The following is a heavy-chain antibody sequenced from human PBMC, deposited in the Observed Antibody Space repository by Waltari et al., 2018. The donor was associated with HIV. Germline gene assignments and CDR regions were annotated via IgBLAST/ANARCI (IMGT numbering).Heavy chain of an antibody. CDR3: ARAVGYDYVWGSYADF. J-gene: IGHJ4*02. Sequence: QVQLHQWGAGLLKPSETLSLTCAVYNDDGPSFSDYWWSFRDYYWTWMRQSPVKGLEWCGGVDATGSTNFNGAFRGGVSVSVDTPKKQFSLRVSSVSDADTAVYFCARAVGYDYVWGSYADFWAQGTQVTVSS. V-gene: IGHV4-34*01. D-gene: IGHD3-16*01. CDR1: NDDGPSFSDYWWSFRDYY. CDR2: VDATGST.